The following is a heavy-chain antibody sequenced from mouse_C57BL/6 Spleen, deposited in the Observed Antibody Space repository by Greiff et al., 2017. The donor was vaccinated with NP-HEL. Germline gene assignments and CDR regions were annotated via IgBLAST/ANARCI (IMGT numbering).Heavy chain of an antibody. CDR1: GYTFTSYW. CDR2: IHPNSGST. V-gene: IGHV1-64*01. J-gene: IGHJ3*01. Sequence: QVHVKQPGAELVKPGASVKLSCKASGYTFTSYWMHWVKQRPGQGLEWIGMIHPNSGSTNYNEKFKSKATLTVDKSSSTAYMQLSSLTSEDSAVYYCAREDGGFAYWGQGTLVTVSA. CDR3: AREDGGFAY.